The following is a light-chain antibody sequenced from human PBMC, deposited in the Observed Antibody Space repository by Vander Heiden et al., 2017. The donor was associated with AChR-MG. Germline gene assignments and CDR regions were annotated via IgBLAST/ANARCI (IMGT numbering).Light chain of an antibody. J-gene: IGLJ2*01. CDR2: GKN. CDR1: SLRSYY. Sequence: SSELPHDPAVPAALGQTVRITWQGDSLRSYYASWYQQKPGQAPVLVIYGKNNRPSGIPDRFSGYSSGNTASLTITGAQAEDDADYYCNSRDSSGNLVVFGGGTKLTVL. CDR3: NSRDSSGNLVV. V-gene: IGLV3-19*01.